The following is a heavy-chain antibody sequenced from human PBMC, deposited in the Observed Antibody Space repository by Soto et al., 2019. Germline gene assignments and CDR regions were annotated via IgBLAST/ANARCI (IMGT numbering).Heavy chain of an antibody. CDR3: ARVDSSTWYPDY. J-gene: IGHJ4*02. D-gene: IGHD6-13*01. CDR2: IYYSGST. CDR1: GGSISSDDYY. V-gene: IGHV4-31*03. Sequence: QVQLQESGPGLVKPSLTLSLTCTVSGGSISSDDYYWSWIRQRPGEGLEWIGYIYYSGSTSYNPSLKSRISISVDTSKNQFSLKLSSVTAADTAVYYCARVDSSTWYPDYWGQGTLVTVSS.